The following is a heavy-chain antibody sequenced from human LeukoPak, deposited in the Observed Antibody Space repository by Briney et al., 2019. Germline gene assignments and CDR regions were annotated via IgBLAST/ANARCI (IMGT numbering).Heavy chain of an antibody. CDR2: ISYDGSNK. D-gene: IGHD2-15*01. J-gene: IGHJ5*02. V-gene: IGHV3-30-3*01. CDR1: GFTFSSYA. Sequence: QPGGSLRLSCAASGFTFSSYAMHWVRQAPGKGLEWVAVISYDGSNKYYADSVKGRFTISRDNSKNTLYLQMSSLRAEDTAVYYCARDGYCSGGSCYSFDPWGQGTLVTVSS. CDR3: ARDGYCSGGSCYSFDP.